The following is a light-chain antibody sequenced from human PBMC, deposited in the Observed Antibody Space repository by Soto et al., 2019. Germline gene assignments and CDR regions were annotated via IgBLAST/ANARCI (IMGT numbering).Light chain of an antibody. Sequence: QSALTQPASVSGSPGQSITISCTGTSSDVGSYNLVSWYQQHPGKAPKLMIYEVSKRPSGVSNRFSGSKSGNTASLTISGRQAEDEADYYCCSYAGSSTFRGVFGGGTKLTVL. J-gene: IGLJ3*02. CDR1: SSDVGSYNL. CDR2: EVS. CDR3: CSYAGSSTFRGV. V-gene: IGLV2-23*02.